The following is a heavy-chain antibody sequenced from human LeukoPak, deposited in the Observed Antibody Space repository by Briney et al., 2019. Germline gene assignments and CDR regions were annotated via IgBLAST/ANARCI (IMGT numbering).Heavy chain of an antibody. CDR3: AKDSSNIMGARLDY. V-gene: IGHV3-23*01. CDR1: GFTFNSYA. D-gene: IGHD1-26*01. J-gene: IGHJ4*02. Sequence: GGSLRLSCAASGFTFNSYAMSWVRQAPGRGLEWVSGISISGGSTYYADFVKGRFTISRDNSKNTLFLQMNSLRAEDTAVYYCAKDSSNIMGARLDYWGQGTLVTVSS. CDR2: ISISGGST.